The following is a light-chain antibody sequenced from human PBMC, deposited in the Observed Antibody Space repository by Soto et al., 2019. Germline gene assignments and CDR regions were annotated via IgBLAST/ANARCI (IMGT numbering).Light chain of an antibody. CDR1: QGISSY. J-gene: IGKJ4*01. Sequence: DRQLPQYPSFLSASVGDRVTITCRASQGISSYLAWYQQKPGKAHKLLIYAADTLQSGVPSRFSGSGSGTVFTLTISVLQPEDLATYYCQQLNSYPPVTFGGGTMVEIK. CDR2: AAD. CDR3: QQLNSYPPVT. V-gene: IGKV1-9*01.